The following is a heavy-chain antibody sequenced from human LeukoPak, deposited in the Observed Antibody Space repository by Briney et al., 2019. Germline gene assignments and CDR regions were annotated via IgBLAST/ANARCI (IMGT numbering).Heavy chain of an antibody. Sequence: SETLSLTCAVTGGFLSGSYWSWIRQPPGKGLGWIGEINHSGSTNYNPSLKSRVTISVDTSKNQFSLKLSSVTAADTAVYYCARGTSTIAAAGSRWFDPWGQGTLVTVSS. J-gene: IGHJ5*02. D-gene: IGHD6-13*01. CDR1: GGFLSGSY. V-gene: IGHV4-34*01. CDR3: ARGTSTIAAAGSRWFDP. CDR2: INHSGST.